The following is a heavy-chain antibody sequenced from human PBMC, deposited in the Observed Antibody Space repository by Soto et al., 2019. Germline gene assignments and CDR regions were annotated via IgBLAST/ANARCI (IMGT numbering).Heavy chain of an antibody. Sequence: ASVKVSCKASGYTFTIYAGHWGLQAPGQRLEWMGWINAGNGNTKYSQKFQGRVTITRDTSASTAYMELSSLRSEDTSVYYCARPATVTTVGAFDIWGQGTMVTVSS. J-gene: IGHJ3*02. CDR2: INAGNGNT. D-gene: IGHD4-17*01. V-gene: IGHV1-3*01. CDR1: GYTFTIYA. CDR3: ARPATVTTVGAFDI.